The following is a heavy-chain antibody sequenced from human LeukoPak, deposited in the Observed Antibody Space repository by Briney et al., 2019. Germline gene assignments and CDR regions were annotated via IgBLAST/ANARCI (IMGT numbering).Heavy chain of an antibody. CDR2: SCGSGGSA. Sequence: SGGSLRLSCVASAFTFNSYAMYGVRQAPWKGLEGSSGSCGSGGSAHYADSVKGRFTISRDNSKNTVYLQLDSLRVEDTAVYYCGKTTVGYSTGRYPGWPVDYWGQGALVTVSS. J-gene: IGHJ4*02. CDR1: AFTFNSYA. CDR3: GKTTVGYSTGRYPGWPVDY. V-gene: IGHV3-23*01. D-gene: IGHD2-8*02.